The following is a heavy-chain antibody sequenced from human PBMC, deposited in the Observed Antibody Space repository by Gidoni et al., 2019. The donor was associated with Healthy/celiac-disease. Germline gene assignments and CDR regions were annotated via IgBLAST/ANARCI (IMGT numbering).Heavy chain of an antibody. J-gene: IGHJ4*02. CDR3: ASSSGSYSAGFDY. D-gene: IGHD1-26*01. CDR2: IITIFGTA. Sequence: QVQLVQSGAEVKKPGSSVKVSCKASGGTFGSYALSWVRQAPGQGLEWMGRIITIFGTANYAQKFQGRVTITADESTSTAYMELSSLRSEDTAVYYCASSSGSYSAGFDYWGQGTLVTVSS. CDR1: GGTFGSYA. V-gene: IGHV1-69*18.